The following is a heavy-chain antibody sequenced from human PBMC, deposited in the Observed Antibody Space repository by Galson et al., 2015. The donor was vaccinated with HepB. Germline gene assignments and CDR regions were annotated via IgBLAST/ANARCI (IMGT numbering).Heavy chain of an antibody. V-gene: IGHV1-46*02. CDR1: GYTLNSYH. J-gene: IGHJ3*01. CDR3: ARDFSWTFDV. CDR2: IKHNEPTP. Sequence: SVTVSCKASGYTLNSYHVHWVRQASGQGLEWMGIIKHNEPTPTYAQKYQGRVTMTRDTSTGINYMELTSLRSDDTAVYYCARDFSWTFDVWGQGTTVTVSS. D-gene: IGHD3-3*01.